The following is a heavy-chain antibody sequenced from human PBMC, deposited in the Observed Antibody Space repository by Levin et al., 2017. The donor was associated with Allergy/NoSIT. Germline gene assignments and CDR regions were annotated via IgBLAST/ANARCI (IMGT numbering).Heavy chain of an antibody. J-gene: IGHJ3*02. V-gene: IGHV1-46*01. CDR3: ARRRYGGGSGSGVDAFDI. CDR2: ITPRGGST. CDR1: GYTFTSYH. D-gene: IGHD3-16*01. Sequence: GESLKISCKASGYTFTSYHIHWLRQAPGQGLEWMGVITPRGGSTSYAQKFQGRVSMTRGTSTNTVYMELSSLRSEDTAVYYCARRRYGGGSGSGVDAFDIWGQGTMVTVSS.